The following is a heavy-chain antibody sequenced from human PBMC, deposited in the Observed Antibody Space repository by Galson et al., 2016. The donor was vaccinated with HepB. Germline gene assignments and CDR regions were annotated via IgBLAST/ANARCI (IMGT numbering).Heavy chain of an antibody. V-gene: IGHV3-72*01. CDR1: GFTFSDHY. CDR2: TRNKANSYAT. CDR3: ARKGGIYSPWGY. J-gene: IGHJ4*02. Sequence: SLRLSCAASGFTFSDHYMDWVRQAPGKGLEWVGRTRNKANSYATEYAASVKGRFTISRDNAKNSMYPQMNSLRAEDTAVYYCARKGGIYSPWGYWGQGTLVTVSS. D-gene: IGHD3-10*01.